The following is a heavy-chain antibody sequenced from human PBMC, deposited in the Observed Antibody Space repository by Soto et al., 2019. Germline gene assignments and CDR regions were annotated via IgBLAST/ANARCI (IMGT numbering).Heavy chain of an antibody. CDR3: AREEKQLSRYGGDFDY. J-gene: IGHJ4*02. CDR1: DGSVNSGNYY. V-gene: IGHV4-61*01. Sequence: SETLSLTCIVSDGSVNSGNYYWIWIRQPPGKGLEWIGHIYYIGTTDYNPSLKSRVTISVDTSKNQFSLKVTSVTAADTAVYFCAREEKQLSRYGGDFDYWGQGILVTVSS. CDR2: IYYIGTT. D-gene: IGHD3-16*01.